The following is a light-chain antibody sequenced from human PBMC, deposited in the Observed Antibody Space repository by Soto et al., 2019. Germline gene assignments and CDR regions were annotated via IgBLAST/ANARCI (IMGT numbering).Light chain of an antibody. CDR3: QQYNSYPYT. J-gene: IGKJ2*01. V-gene: IGKV1-5*01. CDR2: DAS. CDR1: QSISSW. Sequence: DIQMTQSPSTLSASAGERVTITCRASQSISSWLAWYQQKPGKAPKLLIYDASSLASGVPSRFSGSGSGTEFTLTISSLQPDDFATYYCQQYNSYPYTFGRGTKLEIK.